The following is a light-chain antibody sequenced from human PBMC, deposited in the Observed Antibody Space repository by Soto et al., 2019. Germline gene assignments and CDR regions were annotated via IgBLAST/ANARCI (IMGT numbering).Light chain of an antibody. CDR1: ETVGSE. V-gene: IGKV3-15*01. J-gene: IGKJ1*01. CDR2: AAS. Sequence: DIEMTQSPAALSVSPGDRVTLSCRASETVGSELAWYQQKPGEAPRLLIYAASTRAAGIPGSCSSSGSGKEFTITISSLQAEDVAVYYCQQYSISGAFGQGTKVDIK. CDR3: QQYSISGA.